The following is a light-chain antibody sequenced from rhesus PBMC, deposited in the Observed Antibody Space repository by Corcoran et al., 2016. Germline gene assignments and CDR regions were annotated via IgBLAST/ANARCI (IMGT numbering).Light chain of an antibody. J-gene: IGKJ1*01. Sequence: DIQMTQSPSSLSASVGDKVTITCRASQGISRWLAWYQQKQGKAPKLLMYTGSSLQTGVPIRFSGSGSGTDYTLTIISLQPEDFATYYCQPGYNMPHTFGQGTKVEIK. V-gene: IGKV1-18*01. CDR3: QPGYNMPHT. CDR2: TGS. CDR1: QGISRW.